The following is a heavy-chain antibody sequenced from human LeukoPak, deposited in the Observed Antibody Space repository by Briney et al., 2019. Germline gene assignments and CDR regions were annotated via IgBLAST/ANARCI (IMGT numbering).Heavy chain of an antibody. CDR1: GFTFSSYA. Sequence: GGSLRLSCAASGFTFSSYAMHRVRQAPGKGLEWVAVISYDGSNKYYADSVKGRFTISRDNSKNTLYLQMNSLRAEDTAVYYCAREAGFDPLDYWGQGTLVTVSS. CDR2: ISYDGSNK. J-gene: IGHJ4*02. CDR3: AREAGFDPLDY. D-gene: IGHD3-9*01. V-gene: IGHV3-30-3*01.